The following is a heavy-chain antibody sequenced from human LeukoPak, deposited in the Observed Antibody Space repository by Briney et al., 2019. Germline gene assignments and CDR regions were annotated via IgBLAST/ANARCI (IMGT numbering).Heavy chain of an antibody. CDR2: IYSGGNT. D-gene: IGHD6-13*01. CDR1: GFTVSRNY. V-gene: IGHV3-53*01. Sequence: PGGSLRLSCAASGFTVSRNYMSWVRQAPGKGLEWVSIIYSGGNTYYADSVKGRFSISRDNSENTLYLQMNSLRAEDTAVYYCAGSRYTSSPDYWGQGTLVTVSS. CDR3: AGSRYTSSPDY. J-gene: IGHJ4*02.